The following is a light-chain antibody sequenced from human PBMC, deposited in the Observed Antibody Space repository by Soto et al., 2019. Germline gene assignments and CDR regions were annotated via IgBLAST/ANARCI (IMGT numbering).Light chain of an antibody. CDR1: SSDIVAYDY. CDR3: SSSAANDNVV. J-gene: IGLJ3*02. CDR2: EVN. Sequence: QSALTQPPSASGSPGQSVTISCTGTSSDIVAYDYVCWYQQHPGKAPNLMIYEVNKRPSGVPDRFSGSKSGNTASPNVSGLQDGDEADYYCSSSAANDNVVFGGGTKLTVL. V-gene: IGLV2-8*01.